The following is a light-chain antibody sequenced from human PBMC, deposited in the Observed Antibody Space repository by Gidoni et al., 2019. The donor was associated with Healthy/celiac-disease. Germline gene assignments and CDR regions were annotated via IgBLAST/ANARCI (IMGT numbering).Light chain of an antibody. J-gene: IGKJ5*01. Sequence: DTQMTQSPSTLSAPVGDRVTITCRASHSISSWLAWYQQKPGKAPKLLIYDASSLESGVPSRFSSSGSWTEFTLTISSLQPDDVATYYCQQYNSYSSLTFGQGTRLEIK. CDR1: HSISSW. CDR2: DAS. V-gene: IGKV1-5*01. CDR3: QQYNSYSSLT.